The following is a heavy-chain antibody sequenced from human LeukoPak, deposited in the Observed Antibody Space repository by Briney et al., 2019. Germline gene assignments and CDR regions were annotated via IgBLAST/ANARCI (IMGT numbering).Heavy chain of an antibody. CDR2: ISGSGGST. CDR3: ARHVVTPGELDY. CDR1: GFTFSSYA. Sequence: GWSLRLSWAASGFTFSSYAMSWVRQAPGKGLEWVSAISGSGGSTYYADSVKGRFTISRDNSKNTLYLQMNSLRAEDTAVYYCARHVVTPGELDYWGQGTLVTVSS. V-gene: IGHV3-23*01. D-gene: IGHD4-23*01. J-gene: IGHJ4*02.